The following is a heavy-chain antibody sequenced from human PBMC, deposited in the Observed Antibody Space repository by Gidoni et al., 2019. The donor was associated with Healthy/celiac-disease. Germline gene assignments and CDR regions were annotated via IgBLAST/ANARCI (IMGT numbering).Heavy chain of an antibody. D-gene: IGHD4-17*01. CDR2: ISYDGSNK. CDR3: AKVDAGYGDYALWI. J-gene: IGHJ3*02. Sequence: GFTFSSYGMHWVRQAPGKGLEWVAVISYDGSNKYYADSVKGRFTISRDNSKNTLYLQMNSLRAEDTAVYYCAKVDAGYGDYALWIWGQGTMVTVSS. CDR1: GFTFSSYG. V-gene: IGHV3-30*18.